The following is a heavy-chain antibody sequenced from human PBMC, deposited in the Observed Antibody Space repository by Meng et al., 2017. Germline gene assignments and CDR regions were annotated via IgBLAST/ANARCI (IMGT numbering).Heavy chain of an antibody. CDR3: ASGGRSYDAFDI. Sequence: QVQVVGCGGGVVQPGSALRLSCAASGFTFSSAAMNRGRQAPGKGLEWVAVISYDGSNKYYADSVKGRFTISRDNSKNTLYLQMNSLRAEDTAVYYCASGGRSYDAFDIWGQGTMVTVSS. D-gene: IGHD3-10*01. V-gene: IGHV3-30*04. CDR1: GFTFSSAA. CDR2: ISYDGSNK. J-gene: IGHJ3*02.